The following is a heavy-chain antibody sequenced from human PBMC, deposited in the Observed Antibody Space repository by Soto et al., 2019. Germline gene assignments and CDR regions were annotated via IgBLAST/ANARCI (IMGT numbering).Heavy chain of an antibody. D-gene: IGHD3-22*01. Sequence: ASVKVSCKASGYTLTRYSIHWVRQAPGQRLEWLGWINAGNGNTKFSQKFQGRVTITRDTSASTAYMELRGLRSEDTAVYYCAILGRYYCDTSDNSFDFWGQGTLVTVSS. CDR1: GYTLTRYS. CDR3: AILGRYYCDTSDNSFDF. J-gene: IGHJ4*02. CDR2: INAGNGNT. V-gene: IGHV1-3*01.